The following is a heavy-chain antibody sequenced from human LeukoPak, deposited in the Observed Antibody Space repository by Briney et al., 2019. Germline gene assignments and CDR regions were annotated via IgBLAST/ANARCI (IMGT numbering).Heavy chain of an antibody. V-gene: IGHV3-21*01. J-gene: IGHJ5*02. D-gene: IGHD3-10*01. Sequence: GGSLRLSCAASGFTFSSYSMNWVRQAPGKGLEWVSSISSSSSYIYYADSVKGRFTISRDNAKNSLYLQMNSLRAEDTAVYYCARDLVQQGDCFAPWGQGTLVTVSS. CDR3: ARDLVQQGDCFAP. CDR2: ISSSSSYI. CDR1: GFTFSSYS.